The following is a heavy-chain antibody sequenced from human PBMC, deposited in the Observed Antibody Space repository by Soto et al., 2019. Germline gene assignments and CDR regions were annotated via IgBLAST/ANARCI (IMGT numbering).Heavy chain of an antibody. Sequence: ASVKVSCKVSGYTLTELSMHWVRQAPGKGLEWMGGFDPEDGETIYAQKFQGRVTMTEDTSTDTAYMELSSLRSEDTAVYYCETDLATVIRRGDYWGQGTLVTVSS. D-gene: IGHD4-17*01. J-gene: IGHJ4*02. V-gene: IGHV1-24*01. CDR3: ETDLATVIRRGDY. CDR1: GYTLTELS. CDR2: FDPEDGET.